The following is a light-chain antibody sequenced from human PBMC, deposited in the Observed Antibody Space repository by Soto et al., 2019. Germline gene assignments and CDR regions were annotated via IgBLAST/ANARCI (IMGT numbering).Light chain of an antibody. J-gene: IGKJ1*01. CDR1: QSISSW. Sequence: DIQIAQSPSTLSASVGDRVTITCRASQSISSWLAWYQQKPGKAPKVLIYDASSLESGVPSRFSGSGSGTDFTLTISSLQPEDFATYYCQQYETFSGTFGPGTKVDIK. CDR3: QQYETFSGT. CDR2: DAS. V-gene: IGKV1-5*01.